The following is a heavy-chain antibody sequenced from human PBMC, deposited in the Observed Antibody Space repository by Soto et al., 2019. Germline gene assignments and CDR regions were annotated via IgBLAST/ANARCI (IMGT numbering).Heavy chain of an antibody. J-gene: IGHJ6*02. CDR2: ISYDGSNK. Sequence: SVRLSCAASGFTFSSYGMHWVRQAPGKGLEWVAVISYDGSNKYYADSVKGRFTISRDNSKNTLYLQMNSLRAEDTAVYYCAKDVVVGATPGLGDYYYYYGMDVWGQGTTVTVS. CDR3: AKDVVVGATPGLGDYYYYYGMDV. V-gene: IGHV3-30*18. D-gene: IGHD1-26*01. CDR1: GFTFSSYG.